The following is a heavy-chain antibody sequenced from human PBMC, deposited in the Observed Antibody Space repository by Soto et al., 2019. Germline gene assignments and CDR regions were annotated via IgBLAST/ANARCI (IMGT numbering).Heavy chain of an antibody. D-gene: IGHD2-2*02. CDR1: GGTFSSYA. J-gene: IGHJ3*02. Sequence: QVQLVQSGAEVKKPGSSVKVSCKASGGTFSSYAISWVRQAPGQGLEWMGGMIPIFGTANYAQKFQGRVTITADESTSTAYMELSSLRSEDTAVYYWASGYCSSTSCYTRDAFDIWGQGTMVTVSS. CDR3: ASGYCSSTSCYTRDAFDI. CDR2: MIPIFGTA. V-gene: IGHV1-69*01.